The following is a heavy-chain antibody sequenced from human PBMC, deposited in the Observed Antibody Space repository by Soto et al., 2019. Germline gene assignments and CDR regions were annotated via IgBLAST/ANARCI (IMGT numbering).Heavy chain of an antibody. CDR3: ARVRSPHYDFWSGYYVGNWFDP. CDR2: INHSGNT. J-gene: IGHJ5*02. V-gene: IGHV4-34*01. Sequence: QVQLQQWGAGLLKPSETLSLTCAVYGGSFSGYYWSWIRQPPGKGLEWIGEINHSGNTNYNPSLKSRVTISVDTSKNHFSRKLSSVTAADTAVYYCARVRSPHYDFWSGYYVGNWFDPWGQGTLVTVSS. CDR1: GGSFSGYY. D-gene: IGHD3-3*01.